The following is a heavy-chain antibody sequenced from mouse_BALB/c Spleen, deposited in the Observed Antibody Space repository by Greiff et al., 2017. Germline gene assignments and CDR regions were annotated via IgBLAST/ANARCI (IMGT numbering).Heavy chain of an antibody. Sequence: DVKLVESGGGLVKPGGSLKLSCAASGFTFSDYYMYWVRQTPEKRLEWVATISDGGSYTYYPDSVKGRFTISRDNAKNNLYLQMSSLKSEDTAMYYCARGGTGYAMDYWGQGTSVTVSS. V-gene: IGHV5-4*02. D-gene: IGHD4-1*01. J-gene: IGHJ4*01. CDR1: GFTFSDYY. CDR2: ISDGGSYT. CDR3: ARGGTGYAMDY.